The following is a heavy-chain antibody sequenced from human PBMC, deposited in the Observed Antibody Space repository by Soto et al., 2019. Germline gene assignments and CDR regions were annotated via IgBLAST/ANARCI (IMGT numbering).Heavy chain of an antibody. CDR1: GGTFSSYT. J-gene: IGHJ6*03. V-gene: IGHV1-69*02. D-gene: IGHD3-3*01. CDR3: AGGDDFWSGYQTEPNHIDV. Sequence: QVQLVQSGAEVKKPGSSVKVSCKASGGTFSSYTISWVRQAPGQGLEWMGRIIPILGIANYAQKFQGRVTITTDKSTSTAYMEVSSLRSDYTAVYYCAGGDDFWSGYQTEPNHIDVWGKGTTVTVSS. CDR2: IIPILGIA.